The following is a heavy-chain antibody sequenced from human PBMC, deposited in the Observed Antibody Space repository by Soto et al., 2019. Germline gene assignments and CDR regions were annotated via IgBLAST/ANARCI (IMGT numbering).Heavy chain of an antibody. V-gene: IGHV4-34*01. CDR2: INHSGRT. J-gene: IGHJ4*02. CDR1: GGSFRDYY. D-gene: IGHD3-16*01. CDR3: ARGQGPTEVNDGPGY. Sequence: SETLSLTCAVYGGSFRDYYWSWIRQTPDKGLEWIGEINHSGRTNYNPSLKSRVTVSVDTSKNQFSLKVTSVTAADTAIYHCARGQGPTEVNDGPGYWGQGTMVTVYS.